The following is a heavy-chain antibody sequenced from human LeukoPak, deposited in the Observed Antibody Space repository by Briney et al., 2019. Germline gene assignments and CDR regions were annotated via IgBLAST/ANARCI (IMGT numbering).Heavy chain of an antibody. V-gene: IGHV4-38-2*02. J-gene: IGHJ5*02. CDR1: DYSISSGYY. CDR2: IYNSGNT. Sequence: SETLSPTCAVSDYSISSGYYWGWIRQPPPKGLEWMGSIYNSGNTYYSSSPKSRVTISVDTYKNQFSLKLSSVTAADTAVYYCAREKGNWFDPWGQGTLVTVSS. CDR3: AREKGNWFDP.